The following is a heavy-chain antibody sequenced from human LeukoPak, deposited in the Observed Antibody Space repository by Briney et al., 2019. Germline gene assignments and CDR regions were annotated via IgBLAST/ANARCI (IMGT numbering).Heavy chain of an antibody. CDR1: GFTFSSYA. V-gene: IGHV3-23*01. Sequence: GGSLRLSCAASGFTFSSYAMSWVRHAPGKGLEWVSAISGSGGSTYYANSVKGRFTISRDNAKNTFYLQMNSLRAEDTAVYYCARVYRNYHDRTGNKNYFYFCYMDVWGKGTAVTVSS. CDR3: ARVYRNYHDRTGNKNYFYFCYMDV. J-gene: IGHJ6*03. D-gene: IGHD3-22*01. CDR2: ISGSGGST.